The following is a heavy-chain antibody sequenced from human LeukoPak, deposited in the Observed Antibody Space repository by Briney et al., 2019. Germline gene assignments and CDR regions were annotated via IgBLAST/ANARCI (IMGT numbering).Heavy chain of an antibody. J-gene: IGHJ2*01. CDR1: GDSISSYH. CDR3: AIAVDTAMVTFWYFDL. CDR2: IYYSGST. Sequence: SETLSLTCSVSGDSISSYHWSWIRQPPGKGLEWIGYIYYSGSTNHNPSLKSRVTISVDTSKNQLSLKLSSVTAADTAVYYCAIAVDTAMVTFWYFDLWGRGTLVTVSS. V-gene: IGHV4-59*01. D-gene: IGHD5-18*01.